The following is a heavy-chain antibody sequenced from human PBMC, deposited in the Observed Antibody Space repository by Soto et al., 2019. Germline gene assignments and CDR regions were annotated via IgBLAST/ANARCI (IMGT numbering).Heavy chain of an antibody. D-gene: IGHD2-2*01. CDR1: GFSIKNYA. Sequence: GGSLRLSCGASGFSIKNYAMSWVRQAPGKGLEWVSVIGGSGATIYYAGSVKGRFSISRDSLKNTVYLQMNSLRPEDTAVYYCAKDQVEYCSAASCFGAFDYWGQGTLVTVSS. J-gene: IGHJ4*02. V-gene: IGHV3-23*01. CDR3: AKDQVEYCSAASCFGAFDY. CDR2: IGGSGATI.